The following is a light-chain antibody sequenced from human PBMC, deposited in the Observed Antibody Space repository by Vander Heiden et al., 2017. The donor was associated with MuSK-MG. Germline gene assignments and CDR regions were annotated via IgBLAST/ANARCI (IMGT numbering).Light chain of an antibody. CDR3: QQYDSYLFT. V-gene: IGKV1-8*01. J-gene: IGKJ3*01. CDR2: AAS. Sequence: AIRMTQSPSSFSASTGDRVTITCRASQGISSYLAWYQQKPGKAPKLLIYAASTLQSGVPSRFSGSGSGTDFTLTISCLQSEDFATYYCQQYDSYLFTFGPGTKVDIK. CDR1: QGISSY.